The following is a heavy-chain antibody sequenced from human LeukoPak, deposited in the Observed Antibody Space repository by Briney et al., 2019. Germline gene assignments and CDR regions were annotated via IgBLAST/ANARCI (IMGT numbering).Heavy chain of an antibody. D-gene: IGHD5-12*01. J-gene: IGHJ4*02. Sequence: SETLSLTCAVSGGSISSSNWWSWVRQPPGKGLEWIGEIYHSGSTNYNPSLKSRVTISVDKSKNQFSLKLSSVTAADTAVYYCASSGYRGYDFLVYWGQGTLVTVSS. CDR2: IYHSGST. CDR3: ASSGYRGYDFLVY. V-gene: IGHV4-4*02. CDR1: GGSISSSNW.